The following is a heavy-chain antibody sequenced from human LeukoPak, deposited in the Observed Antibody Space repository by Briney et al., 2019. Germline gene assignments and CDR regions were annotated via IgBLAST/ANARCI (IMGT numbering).Heavy chain of an antibody. D-gene: IGHD1-26*01. V-gene: IGHV3-30*02. CDR3: AKAPKGLRWELPETYYFDY. CDR2: IRYDGSNK. CDR1: GFTFSSYG. Sequence: GGSLRLSCAASGFTFSSYGMGWVRQAPGKGLEWVAFIRYDGSNKYYADSVKGRFTISRDNSKNTLYLQMNSLRAEDTAVYYCAKAPKGLRWELPETYYFDYWGQGTLVTVSS. J-gene: IGHJ4*02.